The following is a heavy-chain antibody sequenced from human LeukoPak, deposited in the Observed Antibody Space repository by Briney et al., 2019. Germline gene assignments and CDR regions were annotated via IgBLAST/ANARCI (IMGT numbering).Heavy chain of an antibody. CDR1: GGTFSSYA. Sequence: ASVKVSCKASGGTFSSYAISWVRQAPGQGLEWMGGIIPIFGTANYAQKFQGRVTITADKSTSTAYMELSSLRSEDTAVYYCARGGTTTSYYYGMDVWGKGTTVTVSS. V-gene: IGHV1-69*06. D-gene: IGHD1-1*01. CDR2: IIPIFGTA. J-gene: IGHJ6*04. CDR3: ARGGTTTSYYYGMDV.